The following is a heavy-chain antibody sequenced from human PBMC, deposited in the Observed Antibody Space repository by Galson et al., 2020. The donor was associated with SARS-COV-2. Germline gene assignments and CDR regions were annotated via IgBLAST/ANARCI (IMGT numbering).Heavy chain of an antibody. V-gene: IGHV4-4*07. Sequence: SETLSLTCTVSGDSMSRYYWNWIRQPAGKGLEWIGRMYTTVSANYNPSLQSRVTMSVDTSKSQFPLKLRSVTAADTAVYYCARAAGYTYGFYYYGMDVWGQGTTVTVSS. CDR1: GDSMSRYY. J-gene: IGHJ6*02. CDR3: ARAAGYTYGFYYYGMDV. CDR2: MYTTVSA. D-gene: IGHD3-10*01.